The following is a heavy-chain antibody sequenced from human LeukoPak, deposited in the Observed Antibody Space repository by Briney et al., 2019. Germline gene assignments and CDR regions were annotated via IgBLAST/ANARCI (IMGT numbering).Heavy chain of an antibody. CDR3: ARRMYYGMDV. CDR1: GFTCSSYW. V-gene: IGHV3-7*01. Sequence: GGSLRRSCAASGFTCSSYWMSWVRQAPGKGLEWVANIKQDGSEKYYVDSVKGRFTISRDNAKNSLYLQMNSLRAEDTAVYYCARRMYYGMDVWGQGTTVTVSS. J-gene: IGHJ6*02. CDR2: IKQDGSEK.